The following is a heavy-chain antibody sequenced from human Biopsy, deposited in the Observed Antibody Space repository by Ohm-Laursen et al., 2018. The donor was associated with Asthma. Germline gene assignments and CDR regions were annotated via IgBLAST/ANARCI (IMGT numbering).Heavy chain of an antibody. V-gene: IGHV1-3*01. Sequence: ASVKVSCKASGYTFINYAIHWVRQAPGQRLEWMGWINAGNGNTKYSEKFQGRVTITRDTSASTAYMDLGSLRSEDTAVYYCARTYYDFLTGQVNDALAMWGQGTVVTVSS. CDR3: ARTYYDFLTGQVNDALAM. D-gene: IGHD3-9*01. CDR1: GYTFINYA. CDR2: INAGNGNT. J-gene: IGHJ3*02.